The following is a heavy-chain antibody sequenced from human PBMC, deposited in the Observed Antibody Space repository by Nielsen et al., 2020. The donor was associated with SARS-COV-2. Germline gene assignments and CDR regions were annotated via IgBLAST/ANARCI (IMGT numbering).Heavy chain of an antibody. V-gene: IGHV2-5*02. CDR3: AHRRPGIVVAWFDP. Sequence: SGPTLVKPTQTLTLTCTFSGFSLSTSGVGVGWIRQPPGKALEWLALIYWDDDKRYSPSLKSRLTITKDTSKNQVVLTMTNMDPVDTATYYCAHRRPGIVVAWFDPWGQGTLVTVSS. CDR1: GFSLSTSGVG. J-gene: IGHJ5*02. CDR2: IYWDDDK. D-gene: IGHD2-15*01.